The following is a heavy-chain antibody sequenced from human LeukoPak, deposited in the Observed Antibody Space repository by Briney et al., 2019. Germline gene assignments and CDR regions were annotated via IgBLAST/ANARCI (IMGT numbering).Heavy chain of an antibody. Sequence: GGSLRLSCAASGFIFSSYSMHWVRQAPGKGLEWVAVIWYDGSNKYYGDSVKGRFTISRDNSKNTLYLQMNSLRAEDTAVYYCARSPVTTWNDYGMDVWGQGTTVTVSS. CDR1: GFIFSSYS. CDR2: IWYDGSNK. D-gene: IGHD4-17*01. J-gene: IGHJ6*02. CDR3: ARSPVTTWNDYGMDV. V-gene: IGHV3-33*01.